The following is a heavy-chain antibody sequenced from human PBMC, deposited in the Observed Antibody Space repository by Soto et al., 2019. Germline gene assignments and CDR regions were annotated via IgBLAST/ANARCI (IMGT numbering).Heavy chain of an antibody. J-gene: IGHJ5*02. D-gene: IGHD1-26*01. CDR1: GGTFSSYA. CDR3: AREVGATLNWFDP. CDR2: VIPIFGTA. Sequence: QVQLVQSGAEVKKPGSSVKVSCKASGGTFSSYAISWVRQAPGQGLEWMGGVIPIFGTANYAPKFQGRVPITADESTSTAYMELSSLRSEDTAVYYCAREVGATLNWFDPWGQGTLVTVSS. V-gene: IGHV1-69*01.